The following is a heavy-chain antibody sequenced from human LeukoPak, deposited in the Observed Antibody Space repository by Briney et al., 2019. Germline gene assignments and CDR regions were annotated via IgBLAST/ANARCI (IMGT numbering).Heavy chain of an antibody. CDR2: IIPIFGTA. Sequence: SVKVSCKGSGGTFSSYAISWVRQAPGQGLEWMGGIIPIFGTANYAQKLQGRVTMTTDTSTSTAYMELRSLRSDDTAVYYCARDPSVLSVWGQGTLVTVSS. J-gene: IGHJ4*02. V-gene: IGHV1-69*05. CDR3: ARDPSVLSV. CDR1: GGTFSSYA. D-gene: IGHD2-2*01.